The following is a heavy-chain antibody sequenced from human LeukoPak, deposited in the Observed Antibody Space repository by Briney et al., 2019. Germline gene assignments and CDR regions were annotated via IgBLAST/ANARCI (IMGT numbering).Heavy chain of an antibody. V-gene: IGHV4-34*01. CDR3: ARAPKSSSSSDWYFDL. Sequence: PSETLSLTCAVYGGCFSGYYWRWIRQPPGKGLEWIEEINHSGSTNYNPSLKSRVTISVDTSKNQFSLKLSSVTAADTAVYYCARAPKSSSSSDWYFDLWGRGTLVTVSS. J-gene: IGHJ2*01. D-gene: IGHD6-6*01. CDR2: INHSGST. CDR1: GGCFSGYY.